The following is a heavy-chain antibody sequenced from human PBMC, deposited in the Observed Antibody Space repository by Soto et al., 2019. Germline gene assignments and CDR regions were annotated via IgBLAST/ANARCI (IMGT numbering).Heavy chain of an antibody. CDR2: IVPIYRTA. CDR3: VRDSGAKLSSS. Sequence: SVKVSCKASGGTFSSYRINWVRQAPGQGLEWVGGIVPIYRTADYAQKFQGRVTITADESARTSYMELRSLKSQVTAVYYCVRDSGAKLSSSWGQGTLVTVSS. V-gene: IGHV1-69*13. D-gene: IGHD6-13*01. CDR1: GGTFSSYR. J-gene: IGHJ4*02.